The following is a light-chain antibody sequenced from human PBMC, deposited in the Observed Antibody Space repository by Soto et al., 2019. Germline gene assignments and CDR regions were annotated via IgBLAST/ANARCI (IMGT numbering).Light chain of an antibody. CDR2: KIS. J-gene: IGKJ2*01. CDR1: QSLVHIDGNTY. CDR3: MQATQSYT. V-gene: IGKV2-24*01. Sequence: DIVLTQTRLSSPVTLGQPASISCRSSQSLVHIDGNTYFNWLQQRRGQPPRLLIYKISNRFPGVPDRFSGSGAGTDFTLKISRVEAEDVGVYYCMQATQSYTFGEGTRLEIK.